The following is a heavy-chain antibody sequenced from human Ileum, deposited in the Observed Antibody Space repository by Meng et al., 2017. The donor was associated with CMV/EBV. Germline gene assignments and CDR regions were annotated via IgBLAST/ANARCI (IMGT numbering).Heavy chain of an antibody. D-gene: IGHD3-22*01. CDR3: ARPEGSGYYPLWG. V-gene: IGHV3-30*04. J-gene: IGHJ4*02. CDR2: ISYDGSNK. Sequence: CAAVGFTFSSYAMHWVRQAPGKGLEWVAVISYDGSNKYYADSVKGRFTISRDNSKDTLYLQMNSLRAEDTAVYYCARPEGSGYYPLWGWGQGTLVTVSS. CDR1: GFTFSSYA.